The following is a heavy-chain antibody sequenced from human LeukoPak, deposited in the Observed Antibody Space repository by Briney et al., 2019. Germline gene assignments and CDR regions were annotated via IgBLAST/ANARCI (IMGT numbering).Heavy chain of an antibody. V-gene: IGHV4-34*01. CDR3: ASEGYCSGGSCYSAY. CDR1: GGSFSGYC. J-gene: IGHJ4*02. Sequence: SETLSLTCAVYGGSFSGYCWSWIRQPPGKGLEWIGEINHSGSTNYNPSLESRVTISVDTSKNQFPLKLSSVTAADTAVYYCASEGYCSGGSCYSAYWGQGTLVTVSS. CDR2: INHSGST. D-gene: IGHD2-15*01.